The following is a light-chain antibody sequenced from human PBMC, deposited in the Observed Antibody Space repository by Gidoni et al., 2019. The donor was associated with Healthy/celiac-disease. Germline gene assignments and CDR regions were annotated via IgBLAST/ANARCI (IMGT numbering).Light chain of an antibody. Sequence: DIQMTQSPSSLSASVGDRVTITCRASQCISNYLAWYQQKPGKVPKLLIYAASTLQSGVPSRFSGSGSGTDFTPTISSLQPEDVATYYCQKYNSAPPTFGQGTKLEIK. CDR1: QCISNY. CDR2: AAS. V-gene: IGKV1-27*01. CDR3: QKYNSAPPT. J-gene: IGKJ2*01.